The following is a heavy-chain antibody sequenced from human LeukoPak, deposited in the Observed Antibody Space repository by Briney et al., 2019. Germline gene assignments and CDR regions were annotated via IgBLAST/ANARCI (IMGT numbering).Heavy chain of an antibody. J-gene: IGHJ4*02. D-gene: IGHD3-10*01. CDR3: ARGAYGSGSYYLIADIQIDY. CDR1: GYSISSGYY. Sequence: SETLSLTCTVSGYSISSGYYWGWIRQPPGKGLEWIGSIYHSGSTYYNPSLKSRVTISVDTSKNQFSLKLSSVTAADTAVYYCARGAYGSGSYYLIADIQIDYWGQGTLVTVSS. V-gene: IGHV4-38-2*02. CDR2: IYHSGST.